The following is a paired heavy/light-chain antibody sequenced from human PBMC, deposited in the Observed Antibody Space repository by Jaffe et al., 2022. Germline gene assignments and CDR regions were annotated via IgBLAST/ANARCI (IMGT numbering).Light chain of an antibody. J-gene: IGKJ3*01. Sequence: AILLTQSPSSLSASVGDRVTITCRASQAINTALAWYQQKAGKAPKLLIYDSSNLESGVPSRFSGSGSGTDFTLSISSLDPEDFATYYCQHFNAFPQTFGPGTKVEI. CDR3: QHFNAFPQT. CDR1: QAINTA. V-gene: IGKV1-13*02. CDR2: DSS.
Heavy chain of an antibody. CDR3: ARERTRDAFDV. Sequence: EVQLVESGGDLVQPGGSLRLSCAASGFTFSRYSMNWVRQVPGEGLECLSYISSSGRTIYYADSVKGRFTISRDNAKNSVYLQMDSLRAEDTGIYYCARERTRDAFDVWGQGTMVTVSS. CDR2: ISSSGRTI. V-gene: IGHV3-48*04. J-gene: IGHJ3*01. CDR1: GFTFSRYS.